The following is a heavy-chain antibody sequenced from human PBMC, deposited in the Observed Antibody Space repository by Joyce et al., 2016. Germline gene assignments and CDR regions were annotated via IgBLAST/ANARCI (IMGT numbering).Heavy chain of an antibody. CDR3: ARGNDYDYWSGYEAHYFDY. V-gene: IGHV4-59*01. CDR1: GGSISSYY. D-gene: IGHD3-3*01. Sequence: QVQLQESGPGLVKPSETLSLSCTVSGGSISSYYWSWIRQPPGKGLEWIGYINHRGRTNNPSLKSRVTISVDTSKNEFSLKMTSVTAADTAVYYCARGNDYDYWSGYEAHYFDYWGQGTLVTVSS. J-gene: IGHJ4*02. CDR2: INHRGRT.